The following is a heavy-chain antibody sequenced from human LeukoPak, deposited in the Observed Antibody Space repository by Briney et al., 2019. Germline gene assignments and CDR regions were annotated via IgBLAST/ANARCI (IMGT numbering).Heavy chain of an antibody. V-gene: IGHV1-8*03. CDR2: MNPNIGNT. CDR3: ARDYYDSSGYIPHGMDV. Sequence: ASVKVSCKASGGTFSSYAINWVRQATGQGLEWMGWMNPNIGNTGYAQKLQGRVTITRNTSISTAYMELSSLRSEDTAVYYCARDYYDSSGYIPHGMDVWGQGTTVTVSS. CDR1: GGTFSSYA. J-gene: IGHJ6*02. D-gene: IGHD3-22*01.